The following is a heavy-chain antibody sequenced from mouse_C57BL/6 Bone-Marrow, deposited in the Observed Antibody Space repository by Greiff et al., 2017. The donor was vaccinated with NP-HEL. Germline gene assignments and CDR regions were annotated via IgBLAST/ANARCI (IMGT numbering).Heavy chain of an antibody. Sequence: VKLVESGAELARPGASVKLSCKASGYTFTSYGISWVKQRTGQGLEWIGEIYPRSGNTYYNEKFKGKATLTADKSSSTAYMELRSLTSEDSAVYFCARGLQDYFDYWGQGTTLTVSS. CDR3: ARGLQDYFDY. D-gene: IGHD2-4*01. CDR1: GYTFTSYG. V-gene: IGHV1-81*01. J-gene: IGHJ2*01. CDR2: IYPRSGNT.